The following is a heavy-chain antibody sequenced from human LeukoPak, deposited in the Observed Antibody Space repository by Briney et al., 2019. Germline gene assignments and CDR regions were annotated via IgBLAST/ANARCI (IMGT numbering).Heavy chain of an antibody. J-gene: IGHJ3*02. CDR3: AAVGSNKNTSAFDI. Sequence: SVKVSCKASGFTFTISAMQWVRQARGQRLEWIGWIVVGSGNTNYAQKFQERVTITRDMSTSTAYMELSSLRSEDTAVYYCAAVGSNKNTSAFDIWGQGTMVTVSS. CDR1: GFTFTISA. CDR2: IVVGSGNT. V-gene: IGHV1-58*02. D-gene: IGHD2-15*01.